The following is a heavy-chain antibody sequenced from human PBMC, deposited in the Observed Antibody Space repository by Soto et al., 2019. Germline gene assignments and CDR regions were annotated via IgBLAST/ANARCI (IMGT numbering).Heavy chain of an antibody. CDR3: ASRVSSSWYYDH. J-gene: IGHJ4*02. Sequence: EVQLVESGGGLVQPGGSLRLSCAASGFTFSSSVMHWVRQGPGKGLEYVSAISSDGGATYYTNSVKGRFIISRDNSNNILYLQMGSLRAEDMAVYYCASRVSSSWYYDHWGQGALVTLSS. CDR1: GFTFSSSV. D-gene: IGHD6-13*01. CDR2: ISSDGGAT. V-gene: IGHV3-64*01.